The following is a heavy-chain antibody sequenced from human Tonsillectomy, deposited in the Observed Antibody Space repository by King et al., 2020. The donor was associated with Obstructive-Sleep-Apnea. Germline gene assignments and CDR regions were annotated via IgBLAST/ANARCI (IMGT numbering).Heavy chain of an antibody. V-gene: IGHV5-51*01. D-gene: IGHD4-17*01. CDR2: IYPCDSDT. CDR1: GYSFTSYW. Sequence: QLVQSGAEVKKPGESLKISFKGSGYSFTSYWIGWVRQVPGKGLEWMGIIYPCDSDTRYSPSFQGQGTISADKSISTAYLQWGSLKASDTAMYYCARGTTVTHNWFDPWGQGTLVTVSS. CDR3: ARGTTVTHNWFDP. J-gene: IGHJ5*02.